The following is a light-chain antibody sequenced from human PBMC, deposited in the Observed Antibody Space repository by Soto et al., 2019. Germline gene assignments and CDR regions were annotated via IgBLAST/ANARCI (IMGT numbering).Light chain of an antibody. CDR3: HQRQSWPRT. J-gene: IGKJ1*01. V-gene: IGKV4-1*01. CDR1: QSVLRTSNNKNC. Sequence: DIVMTQSPDSLAVSLGERATINCKSSQSVLRTSNNKNCLSWYQQKPGQPPKLLIYWASTRESGVPDRFSGSGSGTDFTLTISDVEPEDFAVYYCHQRQSWPRTFGQGTKVDIK. CDR2: WAS.